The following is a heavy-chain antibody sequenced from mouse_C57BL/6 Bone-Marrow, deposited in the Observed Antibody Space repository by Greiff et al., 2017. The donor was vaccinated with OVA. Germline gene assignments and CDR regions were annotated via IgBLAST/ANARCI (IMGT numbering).Heavy chain of an antibody. D-gene: IGHD2-5*01. CDR1: GFTFSDYY. CDR2: INYDGSST. CDR3: ARDGDYSNYLDV. V-gene: IGHV5-16*01. J-gene: IGHJ1*03. Sequence: DVKLVESEGGLVQPGSSMKLSCTASGFTFSDYYMAWVRQVPEKGLEWVANINYDGSSTYYLDSLKSRFIISRDNAKNIQYLQMSSLKSEDTATYYGARDGDYSNYLDVWGTGTTVTVSS.